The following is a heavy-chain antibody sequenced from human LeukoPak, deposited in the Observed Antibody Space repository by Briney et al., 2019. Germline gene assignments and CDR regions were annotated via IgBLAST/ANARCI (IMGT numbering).Heavy chain of an antibody. V-gene: IGHV4-39*01. CDR1: GGSISSGSYY. Sequence: SETLSLTCTVSGGSISSGSYYWGWIRQPPGKGLEWIGSIYYSGSTYYNPSLKSRVTISVDTSKNQFSLKLSSVTAADTAVYYCASSGYSSSWYGNYWGQGTLVTVSS. D-gene: IGHD6-13*01. CDR2: IYYSGST. CDR3: ASSGYSSSWYGNY. J-gene: IGHJ4*02.